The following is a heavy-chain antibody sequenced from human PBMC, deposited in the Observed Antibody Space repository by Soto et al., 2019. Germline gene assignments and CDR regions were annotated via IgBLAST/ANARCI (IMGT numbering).Heavy chain of an antibody. V-gene: IGHV4-39*07. Sequence: PSETLSLTCTVSGGSISSSSYYWGWIRQPPGKGLEWIGSIYYSGSTYYSPSLKSRVTISVDTSKNQFSLKLSSVTAADTAVYYCARVRDYGDSNWFDPWGQGTLVTVSS. J-gene: IGHJ5*02. D-gene: IGHD4-17*01. CDR3: ARVRDYGDSNWFDP. CDR1: GGSISSSSYY. CDR2: IYYSGST.